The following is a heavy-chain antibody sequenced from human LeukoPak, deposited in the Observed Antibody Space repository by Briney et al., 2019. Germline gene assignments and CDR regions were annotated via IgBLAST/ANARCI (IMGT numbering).Heavy chain of an antibody. CDR1: GGSISNFH. J-gene: IGHJ4*02. CDR2: IYYSGSF. CDR3: ARFKGSAPPYYFDY. V-gene: IGHV4-59*08. Sequence: SETLSLTCTVSGGSISNFHWGWIRQPPVKGLEWIGYIYYSGSFNYNPSLKSRVTISVDTSKNQFPLKLSSVTAADTAVYYCARFKGSAPPYYFDYWGQGTVVTVSS.